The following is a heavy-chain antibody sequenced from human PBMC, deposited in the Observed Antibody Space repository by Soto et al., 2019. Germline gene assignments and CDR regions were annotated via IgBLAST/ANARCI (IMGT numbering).Heavy chain of an antibody. V-gene: IGHV4-34*01. CDR1: GGSFSGYY. CDR3: ARGFSGYSSSWYLMDYYYYYGMDV. J-gene: IGHJ6*02. CDR2: INHSGST. D-gene: IGHD6-13*01. Sequence: SETLSLTCAVYGGSFSGYYWSWIRQPPGKGLEWIGEINHSGSTNYNPSLKSRVTISVDTSKNQFSLKLSSVTAADTAVYYCARGFSGYSSSWYLMDYYYYYGMDVWGQGTTVTVSS.